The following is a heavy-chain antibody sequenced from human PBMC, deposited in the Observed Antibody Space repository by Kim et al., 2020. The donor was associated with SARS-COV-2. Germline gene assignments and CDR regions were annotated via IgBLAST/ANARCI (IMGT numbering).Heavy chain of an antibody. CDR3: ARVVTMIVVVPGDAFDI. V-gene: IGHV3-21*01. J-gene: IGHJ3*02. Sequence: GGSLRLSCAASGFTFSSYSMNWVRQAPGKGLEWVSSISSSSSYIYYADSVKGRFTISRDNAKNSLYLQMNSLRAEDTAVYYCARVVTMIVVVPGDAFDIWGQGTLVTVSS. CDR1: GFTFSSYS. D-gene: IGHD3-22*01. CDR2: ISSSSSYI.